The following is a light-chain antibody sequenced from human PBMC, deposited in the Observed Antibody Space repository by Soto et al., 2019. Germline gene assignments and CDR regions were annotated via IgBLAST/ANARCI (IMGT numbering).Light chain of an antibody. V-gene: IGKV1-39*01. Sequence: DIQMTQSPSSLSASVRDRVTITCRASQSIRRNLDWYQQKPGQAANLLIFAASNLQSGVPSRFSGSGSGRDFTLTISSLQLEDFATYSCQQSDTTPWTFGQGIMVDIK. CDR3: QQSDTTPWT. CDR1: QSIRRN. J-gene: IGKJ1*01. CDR2: AAS.